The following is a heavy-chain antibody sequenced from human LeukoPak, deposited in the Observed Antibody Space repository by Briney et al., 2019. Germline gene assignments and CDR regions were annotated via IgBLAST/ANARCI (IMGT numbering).Heavy chain of an antibody. CDR2: INPNSGGT. CDR1: GYTFTGYY. D-gene: IGHD5-24*01. CDR3: AKRGTGMAVLGYFDY. J-gene: IGHJ4*02. Sequence: ASVKVSCKASGYTFTGYYMHWVRQAPGQGLEWMGWINPNSGGTNYAQKFQGRVTMTRDTSISTAYMELSRLRSDDTALYYCAKRGTGMAVLGYFDYWGQGTLVTVSS. V-gene: IGHV1-2*02.